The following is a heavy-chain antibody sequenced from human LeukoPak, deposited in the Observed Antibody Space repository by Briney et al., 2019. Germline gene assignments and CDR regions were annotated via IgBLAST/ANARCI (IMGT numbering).Heavy chain of an antibody. Sequence: GASVKVSCKASGSTFNRYGIRWVRQAPGQGLEWMGWISAYNGNTNYAQKVQGRVTMPTNTSTSTAYMELRSLRSDDTAVYSCAREGAYGDFEYWGEGTLVTVSS. CDR1: GSTFNRYG. CDR2: ISAYNGNT. D-gene: IGHD4-17*01. J-gene: IGHJ4*02. CDR3: AREGAYGDFEY. V-gene: IGHV1-18*01.